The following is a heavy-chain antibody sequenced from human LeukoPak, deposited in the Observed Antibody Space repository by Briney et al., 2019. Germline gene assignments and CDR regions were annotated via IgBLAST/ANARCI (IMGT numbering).Heavy chain of an antibody. D-gene: IGHD2-2*01. J-gene: IGHJ4*02. CDR2: IYPGDSDT. V-gene: IGHV5-51*01. CDR1: GYIFTSYW. CDR3: ARPYCSSTSCYSFPY. Sequence: GESLQISCQGSGYIFTSYWIGWVRQLPGKGLEWMGIIYPGDSDTRYSPSFQGQVTISADKSISTAYLQWSSLKASDTAMYYCARPYCSSTSCYSFPYWGQGTLVTVSS.